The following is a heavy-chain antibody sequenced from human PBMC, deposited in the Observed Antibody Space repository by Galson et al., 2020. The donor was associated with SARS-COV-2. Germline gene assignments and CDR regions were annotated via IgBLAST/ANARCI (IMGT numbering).Heavy chain of an antibody. V-gene: IGHV4-39*07. CDR1: GGSISSNSYY. J-gene: IGHJ5*02. CDR2: IHYSGST. D-gene: IGHD4-17*01. Sequence: SETLSLTCTVSGGSISSNSYYWGWIRQPPGKGLEWIGSIHYSGSTYYNPSLKSRVTISVDTSKTQFSLKLTSVTAADTAVYYCARVKDYGGWFDPWGQGTLVTGSS. CDR3: ARVKDYGGWFDP.